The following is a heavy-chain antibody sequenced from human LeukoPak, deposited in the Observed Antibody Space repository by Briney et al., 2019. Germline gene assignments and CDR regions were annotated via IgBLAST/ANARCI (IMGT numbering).Heavy chain of an antibody. V-gene: IGHV3-30*18. Sequence: PGRSLRLSCAASGFTFSSYGMHWVRQAPGKGLEWVAVISYDGSNKYYADSVKGRFTISRDNSKNTLYLQMNSLRAEDTAVYYCAKVPYYYDKHAFDIWGQGTMVPVSS. CDR1: GFTFSSYG. D-gene: IGHD3-22*01. J-gene: IGHJ3*02. CDR3: AKVPYYYDKHAFDI. CDR2: ISYDGSNK.